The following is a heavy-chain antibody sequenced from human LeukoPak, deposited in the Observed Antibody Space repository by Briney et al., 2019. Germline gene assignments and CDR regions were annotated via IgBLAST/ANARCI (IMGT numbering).Heavy chain of an antibody. Sequence: GGSLRLSCAASGFTFRDYYMSWIRQAPGKGLEWVSYISPSGSSIYYADSLKGRFTISRDNARNSLYLQVNSPRAEDTAVYYCAKDHLVAGLYFDYWGQGALVTVSS. CDR3: AKDHLVAGLYFDY. J-gene: IGHJ4*02. CDR1: GFTFRDYY. D-gene: IGHD6-19*01. V-gene: IGHV3-11*01. CDR2: ISPSGSSI.